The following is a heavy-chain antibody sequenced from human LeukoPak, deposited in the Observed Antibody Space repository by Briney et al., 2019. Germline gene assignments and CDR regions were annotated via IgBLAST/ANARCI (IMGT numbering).Heavy chain of an antibody. CDR3: ARGTTVTYYYYYGMDV. CDR2: IYYSGST. J-gene: IGHJ6*02. V-gene: IGHV4-39*01. Sequence: PSETLSLTCTVSGGSISSSSYYWGWIRQPPGKGLEWIGSIYYSGSTYYNPSLKSRVTISVDTSKNQFSLKLSSVTAADTAVYYCARGTTVTYYYYYGMDVWGQGTTVTVSS. CDR1: GGSISSSSYY. D-gene: IGHD4-17*01.